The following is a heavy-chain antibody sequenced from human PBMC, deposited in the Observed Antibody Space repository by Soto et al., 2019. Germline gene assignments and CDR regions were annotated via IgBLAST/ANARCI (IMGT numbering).Heavy chain of an antibody. CDR2: IKQDGTEK. D-gene: IGHD1-26*01. Sequence: EVQLVESGGGLVQPGGSLRLSCAASGFTFSTYWMSWVRRTPGTGLEWVANIKQDGTEKYYVDSVRGRLTVSRDNAKSSLYLQMNSLRVEDTAVYYCTTTPHRDSERVFVWGQGTAVTVS. J-gene: IGHJ6*02. V-gene: IGHV3-7*01. CDR3: TTTPHRDSERVFV. CDR1: GFTFSTYW.